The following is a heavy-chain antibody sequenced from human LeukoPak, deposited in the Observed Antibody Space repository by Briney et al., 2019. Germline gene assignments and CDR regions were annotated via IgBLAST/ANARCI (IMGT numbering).Heavy chain of an antibody. CDR1: GGTFSSYA. V-gene: IGHV1-69*01. Sequence: ASVKVSCKASGGTFSSYAISWVRQAPGQGLEWMGGIIPIFGTANYAQKFRGRVTITADESTSTAYMELSSLRSEDTAVYYCARTPLYSNYRIFTRFNSNYYYYMDVWGKGTTVTVSS. D-gene: IGHD4-11*01. CDR3: ARTPLYSNYRIFTRFNSNYYYYMDV. CDR2: IIPIFGTA. J-gene: IGHJ6*03.